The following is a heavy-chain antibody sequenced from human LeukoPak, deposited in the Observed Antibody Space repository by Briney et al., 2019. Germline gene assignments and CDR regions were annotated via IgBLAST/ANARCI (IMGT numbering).Heavy chain of an antibody. CDR3: AKYTERAFDI. CDR2: ISPTGAGT. J-gene: IGHJ3*02. D-gene: IGHD2-2*02. Sequence: GGSLRLSCAASGFTFNGYAMSWVRQAPGEGLEWVSAISPTGAGTYYADSVKGRFTISRDNSKNTLYLQMNSLRAEDTAVYYCAKYTERAFDIWGRGTMVTVSS. CDR1: GFTFNGYA. V-gene: IGHV3-23*01.